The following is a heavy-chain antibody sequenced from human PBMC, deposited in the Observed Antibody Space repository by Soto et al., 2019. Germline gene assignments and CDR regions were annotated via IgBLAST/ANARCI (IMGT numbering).Heavy chain of an antibody. CDR2: IGGYKGNT. J-gene: IGHJ4*02. CDR3: APHTLVTGMPAGY. CDR1: GYTFTNYG. D-gene: IGHD5-18*01. V-gene: IGHV1-18*01. Sequence: QVQLVQSGAEVREPGASVKVSCKASGYTFTNYGVSWVRQAPGQGLECIGWIGGYKGNTNYAQNLQGRVTLTTDTSTSTAYMELRSLRSADTAVYYCAPHTLVTGMPAGYWGQGSLVTVSS.